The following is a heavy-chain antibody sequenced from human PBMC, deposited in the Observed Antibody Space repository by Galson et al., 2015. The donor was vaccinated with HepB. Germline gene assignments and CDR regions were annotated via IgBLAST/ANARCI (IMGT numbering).Heavy chain of an antibody. CDR3: ARNPEWAPYYFDY. J-gene: IGHJ4*02. V-gene: IGHV1-18*01. CDR1: GYTFPSYG. D-gene: IGHD2-8*01. CDR2: MSAYNGNT. Sequence: SVKVSCKASGYTFPSYGVSWVRQAPGQGLEWMGWMSAYNGNTNYAQKFQGRVTLTTDASTSTAYMELRSLRSDDTAVYYCARNPEWAPYYFDYWGQGTLVTVSS.